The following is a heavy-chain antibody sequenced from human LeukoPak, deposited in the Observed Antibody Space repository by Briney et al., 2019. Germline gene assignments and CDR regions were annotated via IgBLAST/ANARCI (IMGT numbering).Heavy chain of an antibody. Sequence: PGGSLRLSCAASGFTFSSYAMSWVRQAPGKGLEWVSTIGDNGDSTYYADSVKGRFTISRDNAKNSLYLQMNSLRAEDTAVYYCAREAPSYSSSSASDYWGQGTLVTVSS. J-gene: IGHJ4*02. V-gene: IGHV3-23*01. D-gene: IGHD6-13*01. CDR1: GFTFSSYA. CDR3: AREAPSYSSSSASDY. CDR2: IGDNGDST.